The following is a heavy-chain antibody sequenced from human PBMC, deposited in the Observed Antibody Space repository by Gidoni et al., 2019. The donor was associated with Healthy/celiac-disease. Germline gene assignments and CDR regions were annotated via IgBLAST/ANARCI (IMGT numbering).Heavy chain of an antibody. D-gene: IGHD4-17*01. V-gene: IGHV3-15*01. CDR1: GFTFGNAW. J-gene: IGHJ4*02. CDR3: LGPNYGDYGRAGY. Sequence: EVQLVESGGGLVKPGGSLRLSCAASGFTFGNAWMNWVRQAPGKGLEWVGRIKSKTDGGTTDYAAPVKGRFTISRDDSKNTLYLQMNSLKTEDTAVYYCLGPNYGDYGRAGYWGQGTLVTVSS. CDR2: IKSKTDGGTT.